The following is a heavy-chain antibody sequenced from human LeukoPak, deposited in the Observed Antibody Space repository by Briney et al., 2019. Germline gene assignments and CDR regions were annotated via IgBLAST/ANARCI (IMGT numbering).Heavy chain of an antibody. CDR2: ISSSSSYI. D-gene: IGHD3-22*01. Sequence: GSLRLSCAASGFTFSSYSMNWVRQAPGKGLEWVSSISSSSSYIYYADSVKGRFTISRDNAKNSLYLQMNSLRAEDTAVYYCARDEEYYYDSSGYYYSFPLDYWGQETLVTVSS. CDR3: ARDEEYYYDSSGYYYSFPLDY. J-gene: IGHJ4*02. CDR1: GFTFSSYS. V-gene: IGHV3-21*01.